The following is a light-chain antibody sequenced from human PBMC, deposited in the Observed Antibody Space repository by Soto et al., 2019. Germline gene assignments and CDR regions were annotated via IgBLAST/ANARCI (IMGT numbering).Light chain of an antibody. Sequence: QSALTQPASVSGSPGQSITISCTGTSSDVGGYNYVSWYQQYPGKAPELLIYDVSSRPSGVSNRFSGSKSGNTASLTISGLQAEDEADYYCSSYTSSSTVVFGGGTKLTVL. CDR1: SSDVGGYNY. CDR2: DVS. CDR3: SSYTSSSTVV. V-gene: IGLV2-14*01. J-gene: IGLJ3*02.